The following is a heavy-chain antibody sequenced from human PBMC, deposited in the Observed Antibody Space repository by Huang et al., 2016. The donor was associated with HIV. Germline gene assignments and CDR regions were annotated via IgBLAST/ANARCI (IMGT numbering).Heavy chain of an antibody. CDR2: ISYDGSNK. V-gene: IGHV3-30-3*01. Sequence: GGGVVQPGRSLRLSCAASGFTFSSYAMHWVRQAPGKGLEWGAVISYDGSNKYYADSVKGRFTISRVNSKNTLYLQMNSLRAEDTAVYYCARGSRSNGVSSFDYWGQGTLVTVSS. D-gene: IGHD2-8*01. J-gene: IGHJ4*02. CDR1: GFTFSSYA. CDR3: ARGSRSNGVSSFDY.